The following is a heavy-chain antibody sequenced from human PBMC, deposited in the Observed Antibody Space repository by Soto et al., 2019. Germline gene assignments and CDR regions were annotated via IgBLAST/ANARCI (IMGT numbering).Heavy chain of an antibody. Sequence: QVQLVESGGGVVQPGRSLRLSCAASGFTFSSYGMHWVRQAPGKGLEWVAVISYDGSNKYYADSEKGRFTISRDNSKNTLYLQMNSLRAEDTAVYYCAKEVDYGGTDDYWGQGTLVTVSS. CDR1: GFTFSSYG. D-gene: IGHD4-17*01. V-gene: IGHV3-30*18. CDR2: ISYDGSNK. CDR3: AKEVDYGGTDDY. J-gene: IGHJ4*02.